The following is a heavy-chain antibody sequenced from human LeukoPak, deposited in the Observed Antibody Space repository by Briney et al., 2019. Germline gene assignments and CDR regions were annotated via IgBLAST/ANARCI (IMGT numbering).Heavy chain of an antibody. J-gene: IGHJ4*02. V-gene: IGHV4-59*01. D-gene: IGHD3-22*01. CDR1: GGSISSYY. Sequence: PSETLSLTCTVSGGSISSYYWSWIRQPPGKGLEWIGDIYYSGSTNYNPSLKSRVTISVDTSKNQFSLKLSSVTAADTAVYYCARGQYYYDSSGYRGGFDYWGQGTLVTVSS. CDR3: ARGQYYYDSSGYRGGFDY. CDR2: IYYSGST.